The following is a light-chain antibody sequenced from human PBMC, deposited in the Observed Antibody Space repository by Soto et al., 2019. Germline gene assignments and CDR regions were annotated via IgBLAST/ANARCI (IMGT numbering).Light chain of an antibody. CDR1: QSVGGS. V-gene: IGKV3-15*01. CDR3: KHYRNWPRT. Sequence: EIVMTQSPATLSVSPGERATLSCRASQSVGGSLAWYQQKPGQAPGLLIYGASTRATGVPARFSGSGSGTESTLTISSLQSEDFAFYYCKHYRNWPRTFGQGTKGDIK. CDR2: GAS. J-gene: IGKJ1*01.